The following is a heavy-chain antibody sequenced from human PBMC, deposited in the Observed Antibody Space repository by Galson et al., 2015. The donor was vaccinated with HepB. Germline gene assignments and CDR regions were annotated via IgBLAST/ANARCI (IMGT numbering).Heavy chain of an antibody. J-gene: IGHJ4*02. CDR1: GFSFSNAW. Sequence: SLRLSCAASGFSFSNAWMSWVRQAPGKGLEWVGRIKSKTDGGTTDYAAPVKGRFTISRDDSEDTLYLQMNSLNTEDTAVYYCTTLTTVIFDYWGQGTLVTVSS. CDR2: IKSKTDGGTT. V-gene: IGHV3-15*01. CDR3: TTLTTVIFDY. D-gene: IGHD4-17*01.